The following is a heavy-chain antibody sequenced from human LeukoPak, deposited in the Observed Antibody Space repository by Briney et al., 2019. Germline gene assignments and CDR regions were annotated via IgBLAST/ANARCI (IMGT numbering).Heavy chain of an antibody. CDR3: ARAGGSTVSHSDY. J-gene: IGHJ4*02. CDR1: GFSFSSYA. Sequence: GGSLRLSCAASGFSFSSYAMHWVRQAPGTGLEWVSSISGISNYIYYADSVRGRFTISRDNTKSSLYPQMNSLRAEDTAVYYCARAGGSTVSHSDYWGQGTLVTVSS. D-gene: IGHD4-17*01. V-gene: IGHV3-21*01. CDR2: ISGISNYI.